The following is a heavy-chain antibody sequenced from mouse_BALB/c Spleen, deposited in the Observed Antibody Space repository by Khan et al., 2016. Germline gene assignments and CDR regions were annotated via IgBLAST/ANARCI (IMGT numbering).Heavy chain of an antibody. CDR1: GYTFTNYG. CDR3: EKVGGGATYLDY. D-gene: IGHD1-1*02. V-gene: IGHV9-3-1*01. CDR2: INTYTGEP. J-gene: IGHJ2*01. Sequence: QIQLVQSGPELKKPGETVKISCKASGYTFTNYGMNWVKQAPGKGLKWMGWINTYTGEPTYADDFKGRFAFSLETSASTAYLQFNNLKNEDTAIFFGEKVGGGATYLDYWGQGATLAVSS.